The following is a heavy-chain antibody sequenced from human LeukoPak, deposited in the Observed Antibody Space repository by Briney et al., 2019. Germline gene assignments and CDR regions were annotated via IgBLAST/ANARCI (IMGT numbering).Heavy chain of an antibody. CDR1: GFTFSSYS. J-gene: IGHJ4*02. V-gene: IGHV3-48*01. CDR3: ARDSGSSGWYQEDY. D-gene: IGHD6-19*01. CDR2: ISSSSSTI. Sequence: GGSLRLSCAASGFTFSSYSMNWVRQAPGKGLEWVSYISSSSSTIYYADSVKGRFTISRDNAKNSLYLQMNSLRAEDTAVYCCARDSGSSGWYQEDYWGQGTLVTVSS.